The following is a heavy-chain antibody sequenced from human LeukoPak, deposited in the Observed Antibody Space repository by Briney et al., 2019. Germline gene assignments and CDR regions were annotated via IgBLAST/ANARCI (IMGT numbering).Heavy chain of an antibody. Sequence: SQALSLTCAISGDSVSSNSAAWNWIRQSPSRGLEWLGRTYYRSKWYNDYAVSVKSRITINPDTSKNQFSLQLNSVTPEDTAVYYCARDLWGLQDSSWYRGLDYWGQGTLVTVSS. CDR1: GDSVSSNSAA. J-gene: IGHJ4*02. CDR2: TYYRSKWYN. V-gene: IGHV6-1*01. D-gene: IGHD6-13*01. CDR3: ARDLWGLQDSSWYRGLDY.